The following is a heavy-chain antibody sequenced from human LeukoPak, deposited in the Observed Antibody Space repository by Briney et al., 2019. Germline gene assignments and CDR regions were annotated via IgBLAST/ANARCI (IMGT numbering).Heavy chain of an antibody. J-gene: IGHJ3*02. CDR1: GFSVSSNY. Sequence: PGGSLRLSCAASGFSVSSNYMSWVRQAPGKGLEWVSVIYSGGTTYYADSVKGRFTISRDNSNNTLYLQMNSLRAEDTAVYYCASGQVTKFAICGQGTILTVSS. D-gene: IGHD4-17*01. CDR2: IYSGGTT. CDR3: ASGQVTKFAI. V-gene: IGHV3-53*01.